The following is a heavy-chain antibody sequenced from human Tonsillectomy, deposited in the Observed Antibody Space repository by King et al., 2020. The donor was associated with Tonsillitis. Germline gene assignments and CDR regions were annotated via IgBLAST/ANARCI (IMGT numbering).Heavy chain of an antibody. V-gene: IGHV4-59*01. Sequence: QLQESGPGLVKPSETLSLTCTVSGGSISSYYWSWIRQPPGKGLEWIGYGYYSGSTHYNPSLKSRVTISVDTSKNPFSLQLSSVTAADTAVYFCARVSSPQNTMDPHYYYYYMDVWGKGTTVTVSS. D-gene: IGHD3-10*01. J-gene: IGHJ6*03. CDR1: GGSISSYY. CDR2: GYYSGST. CDR3: ARVSSPQNTMDPHYYYYYMDV.